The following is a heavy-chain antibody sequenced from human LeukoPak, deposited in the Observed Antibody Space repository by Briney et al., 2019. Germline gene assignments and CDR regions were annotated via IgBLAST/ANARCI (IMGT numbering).Heavy chain of an antibody. CDR3: ARGARDGYIIDY. V-gene: IGHV3-21*01. CDR2: ISSSSSYI. CDR1: GFTFSSYS. D-gene: IGHD5-24*01. J-gene: IGHJ4*02. Sequence: SGGSLRLSCAASGFTFSSYSMNWVRQAPGKGLEWVSSISSSSSYIYYADLVKGRFTISRDNAKNSLYLQMNSLRAEDTAVYYCARGARDGYIIDYWGQGTLVTVSS.